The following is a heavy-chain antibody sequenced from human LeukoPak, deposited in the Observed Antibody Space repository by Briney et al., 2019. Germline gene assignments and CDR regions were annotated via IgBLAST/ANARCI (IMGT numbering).Heavy chain of an antibody. CDR2: ISYDGSNQ. Sequence: GWSLRLSCAASGFSFHYYAIPWVRQAPGKGLEWVAVISYDGSNQYYADSVKGRFTISRDNSKKMLSLQMNSLRPEDSAVYYCARPIDNGAGSYYFEYWGQGTLVTVSS. D-gene: IGHD3-10*01. CDR3: ARPIDNGAGSYYFEY. V-gene: IGHV3-30-3*01. J-gene: IGHJ4*02. CDR1: GFSFHYYA.